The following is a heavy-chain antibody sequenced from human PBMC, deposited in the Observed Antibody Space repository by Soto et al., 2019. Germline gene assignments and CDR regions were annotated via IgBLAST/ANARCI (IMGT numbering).Heavy chain of an antibody. D-gene: IGHD2-21*02. Sequence: LRLSCAASGFTFISYAMCWVRQAPGKGLEWVSAISGSGGSTYNADSVKGRFTISRDKSKNTLYLQMNSLRAEDTAVYYCAKGDQNLIWYFDLWGRGTLVTVSS. CDR3: AKGDQNLIWYFDL. CDR2: ISGSGGST. J-gene: IGHJ2*01. CDR1: GFTFISYA. V-gene: IGHV3-23*01.